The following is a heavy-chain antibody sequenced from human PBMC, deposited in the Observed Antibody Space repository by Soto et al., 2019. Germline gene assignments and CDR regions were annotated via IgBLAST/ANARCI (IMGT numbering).Heavy chain of an antibody. CDR2: IKSKTDGGTT. CDR1: GFTFSNAW. CDR3: TTRFYYGSGSYYIKNY. D-gene: IGHD3-10*01. Sequence: EVQLVESGGGLVKPGGSLRLSCAASGFTFSNAWMSWVRQAPGKGLEWVGRIKSKTDGGTTDYAASVKGRFTISRDDSKNTLYLQMNSLKTEDTAVYYCTTRFYYGSGSYYIKNYWGQGTLVTVSS. J-gene: IGHJ4*02. V-gene: IGHV3-15*01.